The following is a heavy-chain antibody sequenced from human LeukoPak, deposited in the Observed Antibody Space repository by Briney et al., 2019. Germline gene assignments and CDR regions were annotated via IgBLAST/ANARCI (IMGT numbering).Heavy chain of an antibody. J-gene: IGHJ6*02. Sequence: ASVKVSCKASGHTFINYGISWVRQAPGQGLEWMGWISVYKGDTNYAQKFQGRVTMTTDKSTSTAYMELRSLRSDDTAVYFCARDRSNSDVWGQGTTVTVSS. CDR3: ARDRSNSDV. CDR1: GHTFINYG. CDR2: ISVYKGDT. V-gene: IGHV1-18*01. D-gene: IGHD2-15*01.